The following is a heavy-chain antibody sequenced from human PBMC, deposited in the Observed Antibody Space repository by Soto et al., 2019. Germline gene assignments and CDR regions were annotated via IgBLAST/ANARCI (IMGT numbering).Heavy chain of an antibody. D-gene: IGHD2-21*02. CDR3: ASGGQEAYCGGDCQRDFQY. J-gene: IGHJ1*01. CDR2: ISSSSSTI. Sequence: EVQLVESGGGLVQPGGSLRLSCAASGFTFNTYSMNWGRQAPGKGLEWVSYISSSSSTIYHADSVKGRFNISRDNAKNSLFLKMNSLRDEDTAVYYCASGGQEAYCGGDCQRDFQYWGQGTVVTVSS. V-gene: IGHV3-48*02. CDR1: GFTFNTYS.